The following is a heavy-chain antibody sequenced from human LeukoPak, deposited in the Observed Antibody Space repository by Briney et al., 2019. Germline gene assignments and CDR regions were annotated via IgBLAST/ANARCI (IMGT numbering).Heavy chain of an antibody. CDR3: ARRPSALSFDY. D-gene: IGHD2-15*01. Sequence: QPGGSLRLSCAASGFTFSSYWMHWVRQAPGKGLVWVSHINSDGSSTSYADSVKGRFTISRDNAKNSLYLQLNSLRAEDTAVYYCARRPSALSFDYWGPGTLVTVSS. J-gene: IGHJ4*02. V-gene: IGHV3-74*01. CDR2: INSDGSST. CDR1: GFTFSSYW.